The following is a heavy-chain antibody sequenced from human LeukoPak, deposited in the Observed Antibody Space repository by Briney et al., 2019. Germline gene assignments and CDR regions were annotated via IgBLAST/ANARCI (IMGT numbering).Heavy chain of an antibody. CDR1: GSSFTSYW. CDR3: ARRSAMVDYYYMDV. Sequence: GESLKISCKGSGSSFTSYWIGWVRQMPGKGMEWMGIIYPGDSDTRYSPSFQGQVTISADKSISTAYLQWSSLKASDTAMYYCARRSAMVDYYYMDVWSKGTTVTVSS. CDR2: IYPGDSDT. J-gene: IGHJ6*03. V-gene: IGHV5-51*01. D-gene: IGHD5-18*01.